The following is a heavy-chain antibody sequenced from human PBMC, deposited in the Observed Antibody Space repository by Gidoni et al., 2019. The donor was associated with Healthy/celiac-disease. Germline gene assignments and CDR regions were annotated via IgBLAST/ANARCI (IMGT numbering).Heavy chain of an antibody. V-gene: IGHV3-73*02. Sequence: QLVESGGGLVQPGGSLKLRCAAAGFTVSVSTRHWVRQAPGKGWEWFGRMRSKATSYATAYAASVKGRFTISRDDSKNTAYLQMNSLKTEDTAVYYCTRRPYSSSSNYYYGMDVWGQGTTVTVSS. J-gene: IGHJ6*02. CDR1: GFTVSVST. CDR3: TRRPYSSSSNYYYGMDV. CDR2: MRSKATSYAT. D-gene: IGHD6-6*01.